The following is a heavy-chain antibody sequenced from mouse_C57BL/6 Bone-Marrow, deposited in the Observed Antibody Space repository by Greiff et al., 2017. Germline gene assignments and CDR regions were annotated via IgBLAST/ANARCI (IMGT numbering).Heavy chain of an antibody. Sequence: EVMLVESGAGLVKPGGSLKLSCAASGFTFSSYAMSWVRQTPEKRLEWVAYISSGGDYIYYADTVKGRFTISRDNARNTLYLQMSSLKSEDTAMYYCTRGSGYYSWFAYWGQGTLVTVSA. CDR3: TRGSGYYSWFAY. D-gene: IGHD2-3*01. J-gene: IGHJ3*01. CDR2: ISSGGDYI. CDR1: GFTFSSYA. V-gene: IGHV5-9-1*02.